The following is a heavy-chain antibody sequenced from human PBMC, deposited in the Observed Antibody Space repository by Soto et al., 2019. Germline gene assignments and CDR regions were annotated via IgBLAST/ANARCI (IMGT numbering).Heavy chain of an antibody. CDR2: IYYSGST. D-gene: IGHD3-3*01. CDR1: GGPISSGGYY. CDR3: AREPGEFLEWLNYGMDV. J-gene: IGHJ6*02. Sequence: SETLSLTCTVSGGPISSGGYYWSWIRQHPGKGLEWIGYIYYSGSTYYNPSLKSRVTISVDTSKNQFSLKLSSVTAADTAVYYCAREPGEFLEWLNYGMDVWGQGTTVTVSS. V-gene: IGHV4-31*03.